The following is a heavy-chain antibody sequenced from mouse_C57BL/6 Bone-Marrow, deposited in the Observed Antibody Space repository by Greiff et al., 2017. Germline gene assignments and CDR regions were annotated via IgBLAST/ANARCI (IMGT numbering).Heavy chain of an antibody. CDR2: ISNGGGST. Sequence: DVMLVESGGGLVQPGGSLKLSCAASGFTFSDYYMYWVRQTPEKRLEWVAYISNGGGSTYYPDTVKGRFTISRDNAKNTQDLQMSRLKSEATAMYYCAGRGDPYYFDYWGQGTTLTVSS. CDR1: GFTFSDYY. J-gene: IGHJ2*01. V-gene: IGHV5-12*01. CDR3: AGRGDPYYFDY. D-gene: IGHD2-13*01.